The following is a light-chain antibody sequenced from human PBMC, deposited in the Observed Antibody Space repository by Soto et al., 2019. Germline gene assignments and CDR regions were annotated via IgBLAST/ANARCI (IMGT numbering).Light chain of an antibody. CDR3: QQYNSYSPEGLT. J-gene: IGKJ4*01. V-gene: IGKV3-20*01. CDR2: AAS. CDR1: QSVSSSF. Sequence: EIVLTQSPGTLSLSPGERATLSCRASQSVSSSFLAWYQQKPGQAPRLLIYAASRRATGIPDRFSGSGSGTDFTLTISSLQPDDFATYFCQQYNSYSPEGLTFGGGTKVEI.